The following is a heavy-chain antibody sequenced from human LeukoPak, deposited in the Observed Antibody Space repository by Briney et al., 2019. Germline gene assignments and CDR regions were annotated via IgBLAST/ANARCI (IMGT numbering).Heavy chain of an antibody. CDR1: GFTVSSNY. CDR3: ARDRHYYDSSGYSPSDY. J-gene: IGHJ4*02. CDR2: IYSGDGGGRT. D-gene: IGHD3-22*01. V-gene: IGHV3-53*01. Sequence: GGSLRLSCAASGFTVSSNYMSWVRQAPGKGLEWVSIIYSGDGGGRTYYADSVKGRFTISRDNSKNTLYLQMNSLRAEDTAVYYCARDRHYYDSSGYSPSDYWGQGTLVTVSS.